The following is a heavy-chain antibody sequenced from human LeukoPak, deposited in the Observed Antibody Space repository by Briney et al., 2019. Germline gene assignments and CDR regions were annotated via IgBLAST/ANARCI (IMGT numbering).Heavy chain of an antibody. CDR2: MYYSGYT. V-gene: IGHV4-31*03. D-gene: IGHD3-22*01. CDR1: GGSIGSGGYY. J-gene: IGHJ4*02. CDR3: AREVVSMIEVGYFDY. Sequence: PSETLSLTCTVSGGSIGSGGYYWNWIRQHPGKGLEWIGHMYYSGYTYYNPSLKSRVTISVDTSKNQFSLKLRSVTAADTAVYYCAREVVSMIEVGYFDYWGQGTLVTVSS.